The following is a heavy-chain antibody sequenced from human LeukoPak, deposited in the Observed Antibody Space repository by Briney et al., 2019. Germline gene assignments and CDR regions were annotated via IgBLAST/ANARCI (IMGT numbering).Heavy chain of an antibody. V-gene: IGHV3-48*01. CDR3: ATPTHSGFLEWLPSFDY. J-gene: IGHJ4*02. D-gene: IGHD3-3*01. CDR1: GFTFSSYS. CDR2: ISSSGSSV. Sequence: PGGSLRLSCAASGFTFSSYSMNWVRQAPGKGLEWVSYISSSGSSVYYADSVKGRFTISRDNAKNSLHLQMNSLRSEDTAVYYCATPTHSGFLEWLPSFDYWGQGTLVTVSS.